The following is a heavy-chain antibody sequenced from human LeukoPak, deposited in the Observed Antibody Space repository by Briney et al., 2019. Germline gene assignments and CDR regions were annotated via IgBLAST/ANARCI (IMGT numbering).Heavy chain of an antibody. Sequence: PGGSLRLSCAASGFTFSSYGIHWVRQAPGKGLEWVAVISYDGSNKYYADSVKGRFTISRDNSKNTLYPQMNSLRAEDTAVYYCAKDEKQWLIDAFDIWGQGTMVTVSS. CDR1: GFTFSSYG. J-gene: IGHJ3*02. CDR2: ISYDGSNK. V-gene: IGHV3-30*18. CDR3: AKDEKQWLIDAFDI. D-gene: IGHD6-19*01.